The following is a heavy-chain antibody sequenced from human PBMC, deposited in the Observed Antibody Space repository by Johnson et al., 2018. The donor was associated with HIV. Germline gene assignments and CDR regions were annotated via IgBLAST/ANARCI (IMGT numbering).Heavy chain of an antibody. Sequence: VQLVESGGGVVQPGRSLRLSCTVSGIIFSSYGMHWVRQAPGKGLEWVAFIRYDGSNKYYADSVKGRFTISRDNSKNTLYPQMNSLRAEDTAVYYCAKDRGLLDAFDIWGQGTMVTVSS. J-gene: IGHJ3*02. V-gene: IGHV3-30*02. CDR1: GIIFSSYG. CDR2: IRYDGSNK. CDR3: AKDRGLLDAFDI.